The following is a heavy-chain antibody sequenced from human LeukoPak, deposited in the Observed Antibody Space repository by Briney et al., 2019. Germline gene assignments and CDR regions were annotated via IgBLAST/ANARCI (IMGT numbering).Heavy chain of an antibody. D-gene: IGHD5-18*01. CDR1: GGSISTYY. CDR2: IYTGGNT. CDR3: ARAGGYSSVIIDY. Sequence: SETLSLTCTASGGSISTYYWSWIRQPAGKGLEWIGRIYTGGNTNHNPSLKSRLTMSVDPSKNQFSLRLNSVTAADTAMYYCARAGGYSSVIIDYWGQGTLVTVSS. V-gene: IGHV4-4*07. J-gene: IGHJ4*02.